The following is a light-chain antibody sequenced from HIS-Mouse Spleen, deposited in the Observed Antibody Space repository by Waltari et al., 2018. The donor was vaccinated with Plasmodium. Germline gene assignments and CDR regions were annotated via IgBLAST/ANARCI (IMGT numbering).Light chain of an antibody. CDR2: EDS. V-gene: IGLV3-10*01. CDR3: YSTDSSGNHRV. CDR1: ALPKKY. Sequence: SYELTQPPSVSVSPGQTARITCSGAALPKKYAYWYQHKSGQAPVLVIYEDSKRPSGIPDRCSGSSSGTMATLTISGAQVEDEADYYCYSTDSSGNHRVFGGGTKLTVL. J-gene: IGLJ3*02.